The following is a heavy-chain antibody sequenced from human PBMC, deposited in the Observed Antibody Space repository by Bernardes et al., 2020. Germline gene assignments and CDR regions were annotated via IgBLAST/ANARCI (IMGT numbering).Heavy chain of an antibody. J-gene: IGHJ4*02. CDR3: AKSRGRNEKIVVVVAATLDY. CDR2: ISGSGGST. D-gene: IGHD2-15*01. CDR1: GFTFRSYA. V-gene: IGHV3-23*01. Sequence: GGSLRLSCAASGFTFRSYAMSWVRQAPGTGLEWVSAISGSGGSTYYADSVKGRFTISRDNSKNTLYLQMNSLRAEDTAVYYCAKSRGRNEKIVVVVAATLDYWGQGTLVTGSS.